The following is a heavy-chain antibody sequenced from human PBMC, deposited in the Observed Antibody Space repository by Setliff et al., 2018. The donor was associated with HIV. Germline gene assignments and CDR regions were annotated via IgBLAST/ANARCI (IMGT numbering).Heavy chain of an antibody. CDR2: IKQDGSEK. V-gene: IGHV3-7*03. CDR1: GFTFNNYW. J-gene: IGHJ4*02. Sequence: GGSLRLSCAASGFTFNNYWMTWVRQAPGKGLEWVANIKQDGSEKYYVDSVKGRFTISRDNAKNSLYLQMNSLRAEDTAVYYCARRLSSGSYFGYWGQGTLVTVSS. D-gene: IGHD6-19*01. CDR3: ARRLSSGSYFGY.